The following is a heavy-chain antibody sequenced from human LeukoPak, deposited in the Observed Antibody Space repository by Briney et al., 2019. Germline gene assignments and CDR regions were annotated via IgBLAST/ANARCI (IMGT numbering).Heavy chain of an antibody. V-gene: IGHV3-21*01. CDR2: ISSSSSYI. CDR1: GFTFRSYT. CDR3: AREFLEQQPNRGFDP. Sequence: GGSLRLSCAASGFTFRSYTMKWVRPAPGKGLEWVSSISSSSSYIYYADSMKGRFTISRDNAKNSLYLQMNRLRAEDTAVYYCAREFLEQQPNRGFDPWGQGTLVTVSS. J-gene: IGHJ5*02. D-gene: IGHD6-13*01.